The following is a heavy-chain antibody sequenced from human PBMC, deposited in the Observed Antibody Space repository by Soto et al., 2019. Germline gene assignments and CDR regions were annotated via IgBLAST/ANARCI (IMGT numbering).Heavy chain of an antibody. Sequence: GGSLRLSCAASGFTVSSNYMSWVRQAPGKGLEWVSVIYSGGSTYYADSVKGRFTISRVNSKNTLYLQMNILRAEDTAVYYCARDTAMVTFSAFDIWGQGTMVTVSS. CDR2: IYSGGST. D-gene: IGHD5-18*01. CDR1: GFTVSSNY. CDR3: ARDTAMVTFSAFDI. V-gene: IGHV3-66*01. J-gene: IGHJ3*02.